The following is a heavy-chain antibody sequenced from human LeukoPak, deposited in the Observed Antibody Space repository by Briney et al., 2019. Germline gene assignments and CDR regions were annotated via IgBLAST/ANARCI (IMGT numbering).Heavy chain of an antibody. CDR1: GFTVSSNY. J-gene: IGHJ4*02. CDR3: AKEEGIGYFDY. CDR2: LYSGGNT. Sequence: GGSLRLSCAVSGFTVSSNYMSWVRQAPGKGLEWVSVLYSGGNTYYADSVKGRFTISRDNSKNTLYLQMNSLRAEDTAVYYCAKEEGIGYFDYWGQGTLVTVSS. V-gene: IGHV3-53*01. D-gene: IGHD2-15*01.